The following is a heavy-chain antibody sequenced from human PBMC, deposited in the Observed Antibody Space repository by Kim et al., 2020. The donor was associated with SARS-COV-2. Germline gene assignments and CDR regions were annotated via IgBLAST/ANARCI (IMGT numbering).Heavy chain of an antibody. J-gene: IGHJ6*02. V-gene: IGHV4-39*01. Sequence: SETLSLTCTVSGGSISSSSYYWGWIRQPPGKGLEWIGSIYYSGSTYYNPSLNSRVTISVDTSKNQFSLKLSSVTAADTAVYYCARLGTAGHYYGMDVWGQGTTVTVSS. CDR2: IYYSGST. CDR1: GGSISSSSYY. CDR3: ARLGTAGHYYGMDV. D-gene: IGHD3-16*01.